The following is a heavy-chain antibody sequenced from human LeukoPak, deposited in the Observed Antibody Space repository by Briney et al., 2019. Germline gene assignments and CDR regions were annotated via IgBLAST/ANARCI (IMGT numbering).Heavy chain of an antibody. J-gene: IGHJ4*02. V-gene: IGHV3-30-3*01. Sequence: PGGSLRLSCVASGFTFSSYAMHWVRQAPGKGLEWVAVISYDGSNKYYADSVKGRFTISRDNSKNTLYLQMNSLRAEDTAVYYCARSASDYWGQGTLVTVSS. CDR3: ARSASDY. CDR2: ISYDGSNK. CDR1: GFTFSSYA.